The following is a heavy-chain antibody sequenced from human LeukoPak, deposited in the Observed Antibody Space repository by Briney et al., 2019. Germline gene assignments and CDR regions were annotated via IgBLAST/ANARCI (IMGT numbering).Heavy chain of an antibody. V-gene: IGHV5-51*01. J-gene: IGHJ4*02. Sequence: GESLKISCKGSGYSFTSYWIGWVRQMPGKGLEWVGVVYPGDSDTRYSPSFQGQVTISADKSISTAYLQWNSLKASDTAIYYCARSLTVAPFDYWGQGTLVTVSS. CDR1: GYSFTSYW. CDR2: VYPGDSDT. CDR3: ARSLTVAPFDY. D-gene: IGHD4-23*01.